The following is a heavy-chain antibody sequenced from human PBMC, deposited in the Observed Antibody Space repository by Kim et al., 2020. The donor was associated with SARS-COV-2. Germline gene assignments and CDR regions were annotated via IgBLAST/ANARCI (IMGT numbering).Heavy chain of an antibody. CDR1: GFTLSTYD. Sequence: GGSLRLSCAASGFTLSTYDMSWVRQAPGKGLEWVSTIGASTAGTFYAESVRGRFTISRDNSKNTLYLQMNTLRAEDTALYYCFKRDSHYYFDYWRQGTLV. CDR3: FKRDSHYYFDY. J-gene: IGHJ4*02. CDR2: IGASTAGT. D-gene: IGHD4-4*01. V-gene: IGHV3-23*01.